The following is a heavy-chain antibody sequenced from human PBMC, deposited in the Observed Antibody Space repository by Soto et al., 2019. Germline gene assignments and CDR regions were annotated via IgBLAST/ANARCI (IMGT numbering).Heavy chain of an antibody. J-gene: IGHJ4*02. CDR2: IDYNGVT. D-gene: IGHD2-15*01. V-gene: IGHV4-39*01. CDR3: GKVLVGATGHTDSDS. Sequence: SETLSLTCTVSGGSIYRSGYHWGWIRQPPGRGLEWIGNIDYNGVTYSNPSLKSRVTISRDTSKNQFSLKLTSVTAADTALYYCGKVLVGATGHTDSDSWGPGTLVTVSS. CDR1: GGSIYRSGYH.